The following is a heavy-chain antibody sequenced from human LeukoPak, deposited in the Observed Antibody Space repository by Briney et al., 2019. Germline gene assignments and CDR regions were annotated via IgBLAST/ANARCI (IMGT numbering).Heavy chain of an antibody. J-gene: IGHJ4*03. D-gene: IGHD1-1*01. Sequence: SETLSLTCAVYGGSFSRYYWSRIRQSPGKGLEWSAEINHRGDTNYNPSVKSRVTISVDTSKNQFSLKVTSLTAADTAVYFCARGPTISETGYFDYWGQGTLVTVSS. CDR3: ARGPTISETGYFDY. V-gene: IGHV4-34*01. CDR1: GGSFSRYY. CDR2: INHRGDT.